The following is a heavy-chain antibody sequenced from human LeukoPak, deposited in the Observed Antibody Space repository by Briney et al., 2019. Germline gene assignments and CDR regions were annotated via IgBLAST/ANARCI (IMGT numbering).Heavy chain of an antibody. J-gene: IGHJ4*02. CDR3: ARGLVVAATI. D-gene: IGHD2-15*01. Sequence: GGSLRLSCAASGFTFSNYAMRWVRQAPGKGLEWVSGISGSGDSTYYADSVKGRFTISRDNSKNTLYLQMNSLRAEDTAVYYCARGLVVAATIWGQGTLVTVSS. CDR1: GFTFSNYA. V-gene: IGHV3-23*01. CDR2: ISGSGDST.